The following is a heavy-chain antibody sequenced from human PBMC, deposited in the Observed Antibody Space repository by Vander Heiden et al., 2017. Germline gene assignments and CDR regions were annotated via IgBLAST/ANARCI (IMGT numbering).Heavy chain of an antibody. D-gene: IGHD2-15*01. Sequence: HVPLFDCAGCEIERATSLRRSCAAFGSAFLGYGMHWVRQAPGKGLEWVAVISYDERNKDYADSVRGGFTSARDNSKNTLYLQRKGLRAEDTAVYYCAKPVVVVAGWYGMDVGGQGTTVTVSS. CDR2: ISYDERNK. CDR1: GSAFLGYG. J-gene: IGHJ6*02. V-gene: IGHV3-30*18. CDR3: AKPVVVVAGWYGMDV.